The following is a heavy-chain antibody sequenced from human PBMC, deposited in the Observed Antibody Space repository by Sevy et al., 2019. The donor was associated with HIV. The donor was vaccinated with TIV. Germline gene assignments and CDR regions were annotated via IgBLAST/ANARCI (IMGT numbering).Heavy chain of an antibody. J-gene: IGHJ4*02. CDR2: IHHSGTT. D-gene: IGHD3-22*01. CDR3: TRVDSSGHSDY. V-gene: IGHV4-59*02. Sequence: SETLSLTCTVSGGSVSGYFWSWIRQPPGRGLEWIGTIHHSGTTKYNPSLKSRLTISVDKSKNQFSLILTSATAADTAVYYCTRVDSSGHSDYWGQGTPVTVSS. CDR1: GGSVSGYF.